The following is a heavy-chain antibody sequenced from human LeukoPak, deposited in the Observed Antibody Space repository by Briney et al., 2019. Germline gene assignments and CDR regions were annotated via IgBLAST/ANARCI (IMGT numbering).Heavy chain of an antibody. CDR1: GFTFSSYW. V-gene: IGHV3-7*01. CDR3: ARDEYRSRWLHP. J-gene: IGHJ5*02. D-gene: IGHD5-24*01. Sequence: GGSLRLSCAASGFTFSSYWMSWVRLPPGKGLEWVANIKGDGSEKWYADSVKGRFTTSRDNAQNSVHLQMNSPRAEDTAVYHCARDEYRSRWLHPWGQGTLVTVTS. CDR2: IKGDGSEK.